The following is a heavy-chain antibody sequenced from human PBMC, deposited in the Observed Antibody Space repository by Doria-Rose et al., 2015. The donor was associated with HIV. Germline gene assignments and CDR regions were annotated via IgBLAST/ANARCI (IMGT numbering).Heavy chain of an antibody. CDR3: ARDGYYGSSYYLDY. J-gene: IGHJ4*02. D-gene: IGHD3-10*01. CDR1: GASINSGSYH. CDR2: FYFRGST. V-gene: IGHV4-61*02. Sequence: VQLVESGPGLVKPSQTLSLTCSVSGASINSGSYHWSWIRQPAGQGLEWIGRFYFRGSTYYNPSPTSRVPISVDTPKTHSPRGLSSVTAADTAVYYCARDGYYGSSYYLDYWGQGTLVTVSS.